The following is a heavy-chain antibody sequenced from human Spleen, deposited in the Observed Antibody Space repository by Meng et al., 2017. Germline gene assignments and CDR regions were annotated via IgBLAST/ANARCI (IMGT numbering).Heavy chain of an antibody. Sequence: QVQLVQSVAEVTTPGDSVKFYCNASGCNFSSYNISWVGQAPGQGLEWMGRIITILGIANYAQKFLGRVTITADESMSTSYMELSSLRSEDTAVYYCARGGELDSWGQGTLVTVSS. V-gene: IGHV1-69*04. CDR3: ARGGELDS. J-gene: IGHJ4*02. CDR1: GCNFSSYN. CDR2: IITILGIA.